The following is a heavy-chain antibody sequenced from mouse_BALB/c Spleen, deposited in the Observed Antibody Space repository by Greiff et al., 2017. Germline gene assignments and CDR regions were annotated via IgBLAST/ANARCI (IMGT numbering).Heavy chain of an antibody. Sequence: QVHVKQSGPELVKPGASVRISCKASGYTFTSYYIHWVKQRPGQGLEWIGWIYPGNVNTKYNEKFKGKATLTADKSSSTAYMQLSSLTSEDSAVYFCARWDLFDYWGQGTTLTVSS. CDR1: GYTFTSYY. J-gene: IGHJ2*01. V-gene: IGHV1S56*01. D-gene: IGHD4-1*01. CDR3: ARWDLFDY. CDR2: IYPGNVNT.